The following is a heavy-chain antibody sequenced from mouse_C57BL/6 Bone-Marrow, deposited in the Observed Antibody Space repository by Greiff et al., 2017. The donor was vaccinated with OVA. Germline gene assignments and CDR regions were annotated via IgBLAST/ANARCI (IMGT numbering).Heavy chain of an antibody. D-gene: IGHD2-4*01. Sequence: VQLKQSGTVLARPGASVKMSCKTSGYTFTSYWMHWVKQRPGQGLEWIGAIYPGNSDTSYNQKFKGKAKLTAVTSASTAYMELSSLTNEDSAVYYCTRFVGLRGWYFDVWGTGTTVTVSS. V-gene: IGHV1-5*01. CDR3: TRFVGLRGWYFDV. CDR2: IYPGNSDT. CDR1: GYTFTSYW. J-gene: IGHJ1*03.